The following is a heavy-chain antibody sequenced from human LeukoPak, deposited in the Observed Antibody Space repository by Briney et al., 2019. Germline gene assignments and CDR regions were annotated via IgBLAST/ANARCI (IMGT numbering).Heavy chain of an antibody. Sequence: QPGGSLRLSCAASGFTFSSYGMHWVRQAPGKGLEWVAVVSYDGSNKYYADSVKGRFTISRDNSKNTLYLQMNSLRAEDTAVYYCAKTGSYSAFDYWGQGTLVTVSS. CDR1: GFTFSSYG. D-gene: IGHD1-26*01. J-gene: IGHJ4*02. CDR2: VSYDGSNK. CDR3: AKTGSYSAFDY. V-gene: IGHV3-30*18.